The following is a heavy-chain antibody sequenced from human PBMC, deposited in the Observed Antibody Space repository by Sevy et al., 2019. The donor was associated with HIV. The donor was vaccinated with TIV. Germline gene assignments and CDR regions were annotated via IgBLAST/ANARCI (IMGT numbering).Heavy chain of an antibody. D-gene: IGHD1-7*01. CDR3: ARAQITGSKPDYLVS. CDR2: INQDGSEK. V-gene: IGHV3-7*01. J-gene: IGHJ4*02. CDR1: GFTFSNYW. Sequence: GGSLRLSCAASGFTFSNYWMSWVRQAPGKGLECVANINQDGSEKYYLDSVKGRFIVSRDNAKNSLYLQMNSLRAEDSAVSYCARAQITGSKPDYLVSGGKGTLVTVSS.